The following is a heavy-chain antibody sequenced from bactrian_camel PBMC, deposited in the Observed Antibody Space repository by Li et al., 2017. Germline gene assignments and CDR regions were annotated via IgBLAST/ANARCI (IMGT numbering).Heavy chain of an antibody. J-gene: IGHJ4*01. CDR3: AANDFGRSALGWILTCPYNF. CDR1: GVTRSTTC. Sequence: HVQLVESGGGSVQAGGSLRLSCSASGVTRSTTCMGWYRQAPGKEREALAAIYIRGGRTGYADSVKARFTVSEDNSNNIYLEMNDLKPEDTAMYFCAANDFGRSALGWILTCPYNFRGQGTQVTVS. V-gene: IGHV3S26*01. CDR2: IYIRGGRT. D-gene: IGHD1*01.